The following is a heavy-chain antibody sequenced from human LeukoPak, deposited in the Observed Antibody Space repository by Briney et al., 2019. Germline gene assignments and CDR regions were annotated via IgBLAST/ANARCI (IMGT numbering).Heavy chain of an antibody. CDR2: INPNSGGT. Sequence: ASVRVSCKASGYTFTGYYMHWVRQAPGQGLEWMGWINPNSGGTNYAQKFQGRVTMTRDTSISTAYMELSRLRSDDTAVYYCASSDYGDYLPMDYWGQGTLVTVSP. J-gene: IGHJ4*02. D-gene: IGHD4-17*01. CDR1: GYTFTGYY. CDR3: ASSDYGDYLPMDY. V-gene: IGHV1-2*02.